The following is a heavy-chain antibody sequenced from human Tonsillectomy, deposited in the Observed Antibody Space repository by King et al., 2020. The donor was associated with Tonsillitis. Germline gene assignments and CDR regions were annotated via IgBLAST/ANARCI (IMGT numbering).Heavy chain of an antibody. V-gene: IGHV3-53*04. J-gene: IGHJ6*03. CDR2: VYADGST. Sequence: EVQLVESGGGLVQPGGSLRLSCAASQFTVSSNYMSWVRQAPGKGLEWVSVVYADGSTNYADSVKGRFTISRHNSKNTLYLQMNSLRAEDTAVYYCARGLAWQVPYYMDVWGKGTTVTVSS. CDR1: QFTVSSNY. CDR3: ARGLAWQVPYYMDV.